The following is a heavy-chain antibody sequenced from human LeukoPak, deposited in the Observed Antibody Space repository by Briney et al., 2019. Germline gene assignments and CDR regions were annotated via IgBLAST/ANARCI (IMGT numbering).Heavy chain of an antibody. CDR3: GTVRQGFDY. CDR1: GYTLTELT. J-gene: IGHJ4*02. V-gene: IGHV1-24*01. Sequence: ASVKDSCKVSGYTLTELTMHSVRHAPGTGLERMGGFDPKDGETIYAQKCQGSGTMTEDTSTDTAYMELSSLRSEDTAVYCWGTVRQGFDYWGQGTLVTVSS. CDR2: FDPKDGET.